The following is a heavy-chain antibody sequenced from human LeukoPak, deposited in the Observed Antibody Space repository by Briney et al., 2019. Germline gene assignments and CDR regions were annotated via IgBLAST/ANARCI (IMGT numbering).Heavy chain of an antibody. D-gene: IGHD1-7*01. Sequence: PSETLSLTCTVSGYSISSGYSWGWIRQPPGKGLEWIASISHSGSTYYNPSLKSRVTISVDTSQNQFSLKLGSVTAADTAVYFCARVENDWKYAYYYYYMDVWGKRTTVTVSS. CDR2: ISHSGST. CDR1: GYSISSGYS. CDR3: ARVENDWKYAYYYYYMDV. V-gene: IGHV4-38-2*02. J-gene: IGHJ6*03.